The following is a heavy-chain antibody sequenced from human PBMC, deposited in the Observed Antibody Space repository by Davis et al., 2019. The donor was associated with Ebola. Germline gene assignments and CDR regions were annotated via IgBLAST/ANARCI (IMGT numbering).Heavy chain of an antibody. Sequence: ASVKVSCKASGYFFTSYYMHWVRRAPGHGLEWMGTINTSDGFTSYAQEFQDRVTMTRDTSTSTVYMDLRSLRSEDTAVYYCGKGKLEELDYWGQGTLVTVSS. J-gene: IGHJ4*02. CDR2: INTSDGFT. V-gene: IGHV1-46*01. D-gene: IGHD1/OR15-1a*01. CDR1: GYFFTSYY. CDR3: GKGKLEELDY.